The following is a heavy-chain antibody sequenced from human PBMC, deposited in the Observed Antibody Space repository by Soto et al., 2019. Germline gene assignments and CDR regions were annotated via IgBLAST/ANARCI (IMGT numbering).Heavy chain of an antibody. CDR3: ASPKIAFYNWFDP. CDR1: GCSIRSSSYY. J-gene: IGHJ5*02. V-gene: IGHV4-39*01. D-gene: IGHD3-3*02. CDR2: IYYSGST. Sequence: SETLSLTCTISGCSIRSSSYYWGWIRQPPGKGLEWIGSIYYSGSTYYNPSLKSRATISVDTPKNQFSLKLSSVTAADTAVYYCASPKIAFYNWFDPWGQGTLVTVSS.